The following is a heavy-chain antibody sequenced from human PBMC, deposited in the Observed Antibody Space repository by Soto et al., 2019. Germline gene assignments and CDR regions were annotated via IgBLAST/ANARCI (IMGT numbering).Heavy chain of an antibody. J-gene: IGHJ5*02. CDR2: INSDGSST. D-gene: IGHD6-13*01. CDR3: ARDGSSWYEGQNWFDP. Sequence: VGSLRLSCAASGFTFSSYWMHWVRQAPGKGLVWVSRINSDGSSTSYADSVKGRFTISRDNAKNTLYLQMNSLRAEDTAVYYCARDGSSWYEGQNWFDPWGQGTLVTVSS. CDR1: GFTFSSYW. V-gene: IGHV3-74*01.